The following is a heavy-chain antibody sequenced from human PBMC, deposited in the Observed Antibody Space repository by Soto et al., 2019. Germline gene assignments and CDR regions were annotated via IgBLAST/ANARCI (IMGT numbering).Heavy chain of an antibody. D-gene: IGHD3-9*01. J-gene: IGHJ6*02. Sequence: ASVNVSCKASGYTFTIYGISWVRQAPGQGLEWMGWISAYNGNTNYAQKLQGRVTMTTDTSTSTAYMELRSLRSDDTAVYYCARNILTHYGMDVWGQGTTVTVSS. CDR1: GYTFTIYG. CDR2: ISAYNGNT. V-gene: IGHV1-18*04. CDR3: ARNILTHYGMDV.